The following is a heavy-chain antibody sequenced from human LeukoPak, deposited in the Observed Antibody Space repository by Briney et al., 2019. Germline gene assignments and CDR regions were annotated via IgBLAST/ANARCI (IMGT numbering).Heavy chain of an antibody. J-gene: IGHJ5*02. CDR3: ARDPSSSSREYNWFDP. Sequence: ASVKVSCKASDHTFTTYGITWVRQVPGQGLEWMGWISVYNGDTKYAQKFQGRVTLTTETSTSTVYMELRSLKSDDTAVYYCARDPSSSSREYNWFDPWGQGTLVTVSS. V-gene: IGHV1-18*01. D-gene: IGHD6-6*01. CDR1: DHTFTTYG. CDR2: ISVYNGDT.